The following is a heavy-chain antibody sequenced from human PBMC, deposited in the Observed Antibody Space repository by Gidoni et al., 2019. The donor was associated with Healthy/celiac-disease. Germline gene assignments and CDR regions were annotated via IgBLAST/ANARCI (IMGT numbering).Heavy chain of an antibody. D-gene: IGHD2-15*01. V-gene: IGHV4-34*01. CDR1: GGSFSGYY. J-gene: IGHJ4*02. CDR2: INHSGST. Sequence: QVQLQQWGAGLLKPSETLSLTCAVYGGSFSGYYWSWIRQPPGKGLEWIGEINHSGSTNYNPSLKSRVTISVDTSKNQFSLKLSSVTAADTAVYYCARGRVRYCSGGSCSGWPLDYWGQGTLVTVSS. CDR3: ARGRVRYCSGGSCSGWPLDY.